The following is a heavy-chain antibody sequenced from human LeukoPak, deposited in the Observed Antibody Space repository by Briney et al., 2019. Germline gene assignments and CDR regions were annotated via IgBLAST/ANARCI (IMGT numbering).Heavy chain of an antibody. V-gene: IGHV3-48*01. CDR1: GFTISSYS. CDR3: ARVHDYYDSSGYLGV. CDR2: ISSSSSTI. Sequence: PGGSLRLSCAASGFTISSYSMNWVRQAPGKGLEWDSYISSSSSTIYYADSVKGRFTISRDNAKNSLYLQMNSLRAEDTAVYYCARVHDYYDSSGYLGVWGQGTLVTVSS. J-gene: IGHJ4*02. D-gene: IGHD3-22*01.